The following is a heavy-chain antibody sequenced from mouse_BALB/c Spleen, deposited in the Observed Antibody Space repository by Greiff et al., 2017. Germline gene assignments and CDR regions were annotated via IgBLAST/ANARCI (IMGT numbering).Heavy chain of an antibody. D-gene: IGHD2-3*01. V-gene: IGHV5-6-5*01. Sequence: EVKLMESGGGLVKPGGSLKLSCAASGFTFSSYAMSWVRQTPEKRLEWVASISSGGSTYYPDSVKGRFTISRDNARNILYLQMSSLRSEDTAMYYCARENDGYYGYFDYWGQGTTLTVSS. CDR2: ISSGGST. J-gene: IGHJ2*01. CDR1: GFTFSSYA. CDR3: ARENDGYYGYFDY.